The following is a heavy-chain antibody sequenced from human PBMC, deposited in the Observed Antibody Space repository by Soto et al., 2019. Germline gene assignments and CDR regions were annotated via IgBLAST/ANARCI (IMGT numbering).Heavy chain of an antibody. D-gene: IGHD3-22*01. Sequence: GPVLMKPTQKLTLTCTLAGSSLSLGGICVSWIREPPGKSLEWLALIALDDDKYYSTSLKTRLTISKDTSKNQVVLTMTNMDPVDTATYYCARTYYYDTGFDYWGQGTLVTVSS. V-gene: IGHV2-70*01. J-gene: IGHJ4*02. CDR2: IALDDDK. CDR1: GSSLSLGGIC. CDR3: ARTYYYDTGFDY.